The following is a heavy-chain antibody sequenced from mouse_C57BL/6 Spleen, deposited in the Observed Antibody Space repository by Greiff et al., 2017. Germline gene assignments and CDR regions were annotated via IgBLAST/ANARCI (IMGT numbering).Heavy chain of an antibody. J-gene: IGHJ4*01. CDR3: AGGPPYGYAMDY. Sequence: QVQLQQPGAELVKPGASVKLSCKASGYTFTSYWMQWVQQRPGQGLEWIGEIDPSDSYTNYKQKFKGKATLTVDTSSSTAYMELSSLTSEDSAVYCCAGGPPYGYAMDYWGQGTSVTVSS. CDR1: GYTFTSYW. V-gene: IGHV1-50*01. D-gene: IGHD1-1*01. CDR2: IDPSDSYT.